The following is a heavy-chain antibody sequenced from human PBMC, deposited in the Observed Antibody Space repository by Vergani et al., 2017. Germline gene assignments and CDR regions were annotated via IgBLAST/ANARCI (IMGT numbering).Heavy chain of an antibody. CDR2: ISSSSSYI. CDR1: GFTFSSYS. Sequence: EVQLVESGGGLVKPGGSLRLSCAASGFTFSSYSMNWVRQAPGKGLEWVSSISSSSSYIYYADSVKGRFTISRDNSKNTLYVQMNSLRAEDTAVYYCAREGIAAVGTTLLFDYWGQGTLVTVSS. CDR3: AREGIAAVGTTLLFDY. J-gene: IGHJ4*02. D-gene: IGHD6-13*01. V-gene: IGHV3-21*01.